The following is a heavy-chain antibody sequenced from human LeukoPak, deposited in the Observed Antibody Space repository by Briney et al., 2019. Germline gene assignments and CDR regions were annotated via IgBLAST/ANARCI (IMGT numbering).Heavy chain of an antibody. D-gene: IGHD6-13*01. CDR1: GYTFTSYA. Sequence: SVKVSCKASGYTFTSYAISWVRQAPGQGLEWMGGIIPIFGTANYAQKFQGRVTITADKSTSTAYMELSSLRSEDTAVYYCARKTSSSWYAPFDYWGQGTLVTVSS. CDR2: IIPIFGTA. V-gene: IGHV1-69*06. CDR3: ARKTSSSWYAPFDY. J-gene: IGHJ4*02.